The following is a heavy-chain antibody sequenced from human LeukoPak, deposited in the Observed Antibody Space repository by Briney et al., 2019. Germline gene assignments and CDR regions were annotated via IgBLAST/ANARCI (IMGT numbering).Heavy chain of an antibody. CDR1: GGSISTSNYH. D-gene: IGHD5-18*01. V-gene: IGHV4-39*01. Sequence: SETLSLTCTVSGGSISTSNYHWGWIRHPPGKGLEWIGYIYYRGSTYYNPPLKSRVTISVDTSKNQFSLKLSSVTAADTAVYYCASVGGYNSGYGYYYYYMDVWGKGTTVTVSS. CDR3: ASVGGYNSGYGYYYYYMDV. J-gene: IGHJ6*03. CDR2: IYYRGST.